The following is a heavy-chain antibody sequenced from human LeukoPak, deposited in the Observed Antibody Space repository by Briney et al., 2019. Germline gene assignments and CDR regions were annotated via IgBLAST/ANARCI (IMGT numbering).Heavy chain of an antibody. V-gene: IGHV4-39*07. CDR3: ARLSWPGRGSRFDP. CDR1: GGSISSSSYY. J-gene: IGHJ5*02. D-gene: IGHD2/OR15-2a*01. Sequence: SETLSLTCTVSGGSISSSSYYWGWIRQPPGKGLEWIGSIYYSGTTNYSPSLESRVTISIDTSKKQFSLKLTSVTPADTAVYYCARLSWPGRGSRFDPWGQGTLVTVSS. CDR2: IYYSGTT.